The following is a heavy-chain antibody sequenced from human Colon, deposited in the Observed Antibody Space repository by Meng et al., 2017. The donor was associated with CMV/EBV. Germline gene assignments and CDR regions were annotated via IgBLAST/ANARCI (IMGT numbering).Heavy chain of an antibody. V-gene: IGHV1-69*05. D-gene: IGHD4-23*01. CDR1: GGMFRKYI. J-gene: IGHJ4*02. CDR2: IIPIFGTP. Sequence: SVNVSCKVSGGMFRKYIISWVRQAPGQGLEWMGGIIPIFGTPHYAQNFQGRITISMEESTSTVYMELSNLRSADTAVYYCARDRDDYGGISGFFDHWGQGTLVTVSS. CDR3: ARDRDDYGGISGFFDH.